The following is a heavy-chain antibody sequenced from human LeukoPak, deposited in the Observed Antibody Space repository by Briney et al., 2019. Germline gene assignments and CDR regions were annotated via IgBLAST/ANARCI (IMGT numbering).Heavy chain of an antibody. CDR3: ARDPKIAVAGGYYYYGMDV. J-gene: IGHJ6*02. D-gene: IGHD6-19*01. V-gene: IGHV4-59*01. Sequence: SETLSLTCTVSGGSISSYYWSWIRQPPGKGLECIGYIYYSGSTNYNPSLKSRVTISVDTSKNQFSLKLSSVTAADTAVYYCARDPKIAVAGGYYYYGMDVWGQGTTVTVSS. CDR1: GGSISSYY. CDR2: IYYSGST.